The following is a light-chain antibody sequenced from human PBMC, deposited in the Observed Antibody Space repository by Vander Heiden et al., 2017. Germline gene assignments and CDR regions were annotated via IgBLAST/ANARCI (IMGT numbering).Light chain of an antibody. CDR3: RQYYNYPET. Sequence: LQMTHSPSSLSASVGDRVTITCRASQAIRNYLGWYQQKPGEAPKLLIYAASSLQTGVPPRFSGSGSGTDFTLTISSLQPEDFGTYYCRQYYNYPETFGPGTKVEIK. CDR2: AAS. CDR1: QAIRNY. J-gene: IGKJ1*01. V-gene: IGKV1-6*02.